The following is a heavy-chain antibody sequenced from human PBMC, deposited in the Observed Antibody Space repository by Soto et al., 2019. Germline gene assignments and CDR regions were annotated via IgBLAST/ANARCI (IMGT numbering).Heavy chain of an antibody. V-gene: IGHV4-38-2*02. D-gene: IGHD4-4*01. CDR2: IYHSGST. Sequence: SETLSLTCTVSGYSISSGYYWGWIRQPPGKGLEWIGSIYHSGSTYYNPSLKSRVTISVDTSKNQFSLKLSSVTAADTAVYYCALRSNSRALDWYFDLWGRGTLVTVSS. CDR3: ALRSNSRALDWYFDL. CDR1: GYSISSGYY. J-gene: IGHJ2*01.